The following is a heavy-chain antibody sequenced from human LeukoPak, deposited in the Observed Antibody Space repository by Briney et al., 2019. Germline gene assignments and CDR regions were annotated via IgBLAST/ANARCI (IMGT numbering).Heavy chain of an antibody. CDR3: AKELGMPAAGWQIQH. CDR1: RFDFASHG. J-gene: IGHJ1*01. CDR2: LLHDDITT. Sequence: ARSLRLSCETSRFDFASHGMHWVRHAPSKGLEWVAVLLHDDITTSNGNHVKGRLATSSDKSRNTLYLQMNSLRAEDTAVYYCAKELGMPAAGWQIQHWGQGTLVSVSS. D-gene: IGHD6-13*01. V-gene: IGHV3-33*03.